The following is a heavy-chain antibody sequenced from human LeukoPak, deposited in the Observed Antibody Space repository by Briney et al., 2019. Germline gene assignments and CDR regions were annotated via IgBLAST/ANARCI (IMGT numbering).Heavy chain of an antibody. CDR3: ARDQSSGYCSGGSCYPGLYNWFDP. CDR1: GYTFTSYG. J-gene: IGHJ5*02. D-gene: IGHD2-15*01. V-gene: IGHV1-18*01. CDR2: ISAYNGNT. Sequence: ASVKVSCKASGYTFTSYGISWVRQAPGQGLEWMGWISAYNGNTNYAQKLQGRVTMTTDTSTSTDYMELRSLRSDDSAVYYCARDQSSGYCSGGSCYPGLYNWFDPWGQGTLVTISS.